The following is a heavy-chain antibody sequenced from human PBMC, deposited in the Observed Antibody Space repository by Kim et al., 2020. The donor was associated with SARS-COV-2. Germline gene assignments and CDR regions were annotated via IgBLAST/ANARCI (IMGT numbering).Heavy chain of an antibody. J-gene: IGHJ4*01. D-gene: IGHD3-22*01. CDR1: GGTFSSYA. V-gene: IGHV1-69*04. CDR3: ARDMHPRYYFDKFRPSIYFDY. Sequence: SVKVSCKASGGTFSSYAISWVRQAPGQGLEWMGSIIPLFGEANYAQRFQGRVTITADKSTTTAYMELSSLRAGDTAVYYCARDMHPRYYFDKFRPSIYFDYWGQGTLVTVSS. CDR2: IIPLFGEA.